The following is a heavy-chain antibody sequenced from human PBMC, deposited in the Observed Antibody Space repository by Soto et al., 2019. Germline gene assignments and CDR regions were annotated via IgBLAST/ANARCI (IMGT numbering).Heavy chain of an antibody. Sequence: SETLSLTCTVSGGSISSYYWSWIRQPPGKGLEWIGYIYYSGSTNYNPSLKSRVTISVDTSKNQFSLKLSPVTAADTAVYFCARGIEYYYDSSGYSDWFDPWGQGTLVTVSS. J-gene: IGHJ5*02. CDR3: ARGIEYYYDSSGYSDWFDP. CDR2: IYYSGST. CDR1: GGSISSYY. D-gene: IGHD3-22*01. V-gene: IGHV4-59*01.